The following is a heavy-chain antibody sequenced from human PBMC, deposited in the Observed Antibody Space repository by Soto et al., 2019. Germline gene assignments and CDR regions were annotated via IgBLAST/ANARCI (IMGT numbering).Heavy chain of an antibody. CDR1: GFTVSSNY. Sequence: PGGSLRLSCAASGFTVSSNYMSWVRQAPGKGLEWVSVIYSGGSTYYADSVKGRFTISRDNSKNTLYLQMNSLRAEDTAVYYCAREYYDFWSGSLDVWGQGTTVTVSS. V-gene: IGHV3-53*01. D-gene: IGHD3-3*01. CDR2: IYSGGST. J-gene: IGHJ6*02. CDR3: AREYYDFWSGSLDV.